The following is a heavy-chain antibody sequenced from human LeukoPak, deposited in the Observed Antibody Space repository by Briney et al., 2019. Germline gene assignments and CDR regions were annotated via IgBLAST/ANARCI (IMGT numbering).Heavy chain of an antibody. V-gene: IGHV4-59*08. CDR2: IYYSGST. CDR1: GGSISSYY. D-gene: IGHD3-22*01. J-gene: IGHJ5*02. CDR3: ARHGLFYYDSSGPLDWFDP. Sequence: PSETLSLTCTVSGGSISSYYWSWIRQPPGKGLEWIGYIYYSGSTNYNPSLKSRVTISVDTSKNQFSLKLSSVIAADTAVYYCARHGLFYYDSSGPLDWFDPWGQGTLVTVSS.